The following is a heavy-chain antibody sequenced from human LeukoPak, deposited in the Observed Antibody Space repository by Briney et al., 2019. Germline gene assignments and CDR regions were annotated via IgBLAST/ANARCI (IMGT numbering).Heavy chain of an antibody. Sequence: GRSLRLSCAASGFTFSSYGMHWVRQAPGKGLEWVAVISYDGSNKYYADSVKGRSTISRDNSKNTLYLQMNSLRAEDTAIYYCAKDYCSSTSCPQKDWGQGTLVTVSS. V-gene: IGHV3-30*18. CDR2: ISYDGSNK. J-gene: IGHJ4*02. D-gene: IGHD2-2*01. CDR1: GFTFSSYG. CDR3: AKDYCSSTSCPQKD.